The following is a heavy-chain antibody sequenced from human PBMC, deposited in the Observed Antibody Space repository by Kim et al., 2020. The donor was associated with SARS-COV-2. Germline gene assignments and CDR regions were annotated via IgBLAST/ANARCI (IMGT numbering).Heavy chain of an antibody. D-gene: IGHD3-22*01. CDR2: ISWNSGSI. Sequence: GGSLRLSCAASGFTFDDYAMHWVRQAPGKGLEWVSGISWNSGSIGYADSVKGRFTISRDNAKNSLYLQMNSLRAEDTALYYCAKDMTSGYYYDSSGRGGAFDIWGQGTMVTVSS. CDR1: GFTFDDYA. J-gene: IGHJ3*02. V-gene: IGHV3-9*01. CDR3: AKDMTSGYYYDSSGRGGAFDI.